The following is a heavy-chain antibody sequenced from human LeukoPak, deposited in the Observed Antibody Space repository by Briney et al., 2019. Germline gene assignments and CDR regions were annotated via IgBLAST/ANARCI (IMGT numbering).Heavy chain of an antibody. CDR3: ARDNYYGSGSYFP. Sequence: GGSLRLSCAASGFTFSSYGMSWVRQAPGKGLEWVSSISSSSIYTYYADSVKGRFTISRDNAKNSLYLQMNSLRAEDTAVYYCARDNYYGSGSYFPWGQGTLVTVSS. D-gene: IGHD3-10*01. V-gene: IGHV3-21*01. J-gene: IGHJ5*02. CDR1: GFTFSSYG. CDR2: ISSSSIYT.